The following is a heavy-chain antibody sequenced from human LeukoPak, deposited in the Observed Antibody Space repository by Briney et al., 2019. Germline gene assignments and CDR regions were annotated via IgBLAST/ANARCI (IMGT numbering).Heavy chain of an antibody. V-gene: IGHV1-18*01. CDR3: ARERYSYREHPKLFDY. Sequence: ASVKVPCKASGYTFTSYGISWVRQAPGQGLERMGWISAYNGNTNYAQKLQGRVTMTTDTSTSTAYMELRSLRSDDTAVYYCARERYSYREHPKLFDYWGQGTLVTVSS. CDR1: GYTFTSYG. D-gene: IGHD5-18*01. J-gene: IGHJ4*02. CDR2: ISAYNGNT.